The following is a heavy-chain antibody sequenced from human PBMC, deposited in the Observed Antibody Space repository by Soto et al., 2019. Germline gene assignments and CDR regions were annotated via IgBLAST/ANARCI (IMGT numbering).Heavy chain of an antibody. Sequence: QVQLVQSGAEVKKPGSSVKVSCKASGGTFSSYTISWVRQAPGQGLEWMGRIIPILGIANYAQKFQGRVTITADKSTTTAYIQLSSLSSEDTAVYYCARHLLHLAVPRPTFSYWGQGTLVTFSS. J-gene: IGHJ4*02. CDR1: GGTFSSYT. CDR2: IIPILGIA. V-gene: IGHV1-69*02. CDR3: ARHLLHLAVPRPTFSY. D-gene: IGHD3-9*01.